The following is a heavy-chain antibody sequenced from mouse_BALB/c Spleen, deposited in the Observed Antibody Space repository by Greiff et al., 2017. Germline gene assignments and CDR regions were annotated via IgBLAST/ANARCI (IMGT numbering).Heavy chain of an antibody. CDR2: IDPENGDT. CDR3: NTAMITRPDH. J-gene: IGHJ2*01. CDR1: GFNIKDYY. Sequence: EVQLQESGAELVRSGASVKLSCTASGFNIKDYYMHWVKQRPEQGLEWIGWIDPENGDTEYAPKFQGKATMTADTSSNTAYLQLSSLTSEDTAVYYCNTAMITRPDHRGQGTTPTVSS. V-gene: IGHV14-4*02. D-gene: IGHD2-4*01.